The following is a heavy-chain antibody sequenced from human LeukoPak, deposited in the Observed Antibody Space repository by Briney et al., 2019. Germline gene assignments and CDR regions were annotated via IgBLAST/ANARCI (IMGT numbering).Heavy chain of an antibody. D-gene: IGHD2-2*01. V-gene: IGHV3-23*01. CDR3: AKDLPDIVVVPAATRGYYYYYMDV. CDR2: ISGSGGST. Sequence: GGSLRLSCAASGFTFSSYAMSWVRQAPGKGLEWVSAISGSGGSTYYADSVKGRFTISRDNSKNTLYLQMNSLRAEDTAVYYCAKDLPDIVVVPAATRGYYYYYMDVWGKGTTVTVSS. CDR1: GFTFSSYA. J-gene: IGHJ6*03.